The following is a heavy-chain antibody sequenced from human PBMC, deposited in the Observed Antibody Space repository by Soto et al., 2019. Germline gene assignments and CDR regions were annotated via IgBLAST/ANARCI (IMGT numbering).Heavy chain of an antibody. CDR3: ARVPYGDNAWFDP. CDR1: GGSISSGSYY. V-gene: IGHV4-31*03. Sequence: SETLSLTCTVSGGSISSGSYYWSWIRQHPGKGLEWIGYINYSGNTYYNPSLKSRFIISIDTSNNQFSLKVTSVTAADTAVYFCARVPYGDNAWFDPWGQGTLVTVSS. CDR2: INYSGNT. J-gene: IGHJ5*02. D-gene: IGHD4-17*01.